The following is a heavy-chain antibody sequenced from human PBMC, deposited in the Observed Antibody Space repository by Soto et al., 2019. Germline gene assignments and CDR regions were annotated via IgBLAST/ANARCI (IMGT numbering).Heavy chain of an antibody. CDR1: GFTFSSYS. V-gene: IGHV3-48*02. D-gene: IGHD3-10*01. CDR2: ISSSSSTI. CDR3: ARLELWFGELYYYGMDV. J-gene: IGHJ6*02. Sequence: GGSLRLSCAASGFTFSSYSMNWVRQAPGKGLEWVSYISSSSSTIYYADSVKGRFTISRDNAKNSLYLQMNSLRDEDTAVYYCARLELWFGELYYYGMDVCGQGTTVTVSS.